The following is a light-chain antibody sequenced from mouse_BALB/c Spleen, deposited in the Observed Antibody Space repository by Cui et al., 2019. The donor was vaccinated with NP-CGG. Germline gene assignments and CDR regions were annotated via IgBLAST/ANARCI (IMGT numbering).Light chain of an antibody. CDR2: GTN. Sequence: QAVVTQESALTTSPGETVTLTCRSSTGAVSTSNYANWVQEKPDHLFTGLIGGTNNRAPGVPARFSGSLIGDKAALTITGAQTEDEALYFCALWYINHWVLGGGTKLTVL. J-gene: IGLJ1*01. CDR3: ALWYINHWV. V-gene: IGLV1*01. CDR1: TGAVSTSNY.